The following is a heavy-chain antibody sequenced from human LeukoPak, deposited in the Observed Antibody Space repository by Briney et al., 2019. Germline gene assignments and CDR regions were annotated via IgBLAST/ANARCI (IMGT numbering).Heavy chain of an antibody. CDR1: GFTFSSYS. CDR3: AREAYCGGDCLKTLDY. CDR2: ISMSSTDI. J-gene: IGHJ4*02. Sequence: GGSLRLSCAASGFTFSSYSMNWVRQAPGKGLEWVSSISMSSTDIWDADSVKGRLTISRDNAKNSLYLQMNSLRAEDTAVYYCAREAYCGGDCLKTLDYWGQGTLVTVSS. D-gene: IGHD2-21*02. V-gene: IGHV3-21*01.